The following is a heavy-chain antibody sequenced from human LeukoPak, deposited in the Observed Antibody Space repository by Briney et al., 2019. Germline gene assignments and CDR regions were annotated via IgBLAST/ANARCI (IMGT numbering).Heavy chain of an antibody. D-gene: IGHD6-13*01. CDR2: ISAYNGNT. Sequence: ASVKVSCKASGYTFPSYGISWVRQAPGQGLGWMGWISAYNGNTNYAQKLQGRVTMTTDTSASTAYMELRSLRSDDTAVYYCARDLWVVIPRQQLVVAELGYWGQGTLVTVSS. V-gene: IGHV1-18*01. J-gene: IGHJ4*02. CDR1: GYTFPSYG. CDR3: ARDLWVVIPRQQLVVAELGY.